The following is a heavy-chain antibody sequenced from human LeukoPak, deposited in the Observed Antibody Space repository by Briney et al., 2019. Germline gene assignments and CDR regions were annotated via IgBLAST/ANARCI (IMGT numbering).Heavy chain of an antibody. J-gene: IGHJ3*02. CDR3: ARATDYGGKSDAFNI. CDR2: IIPILGIA. Sequence: SVKVSCKASGGTFSSYAISWVRQAPGQGLEWMGRIIPILGIANYAQKFQGRVTITADKSTSTAYMELSSLRSEDTAVYYCARATDYGGKSDAFNIWGQGTMVTVSS. CDR1: GGTFSSYA. D-gene: IGHD4-23*01. V-gene: IGHV1-69*04.